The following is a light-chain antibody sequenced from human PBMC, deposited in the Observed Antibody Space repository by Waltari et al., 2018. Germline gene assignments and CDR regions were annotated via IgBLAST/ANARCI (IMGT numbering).Light chain of an antibody. CDR1: QDISNR. J-gene: IGKJ4*01. CDR2: AAS. CDR3: QQYDNLSPSLT. V-gene: IGKV1-33*01. Sequence: DIQMTQSPSSLSASVGDRVTITCQASQDISNRLNWYQQKPGKAPNLLIYAASNLQTGVPSRFSGSGSGTDFSFSINSLQPEDIATYYCQQYDNLSPSLTFGGGTKVEIK.